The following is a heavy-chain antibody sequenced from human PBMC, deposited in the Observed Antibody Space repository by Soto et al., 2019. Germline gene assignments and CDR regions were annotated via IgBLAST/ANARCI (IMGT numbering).Heavy chain of an antibody. CDR1: GFTFSSYW. CDR2: IKHDGSDK. V-gene: IGHV3-7*03. Sequence: EVQLVESGGGLVQPGGSLRLSCEASGFTFSSYWMSWVRQAPGKGLEWVANIKHDGSDKYYVGSVKGRCTISRDNAKNSLYLQTNRLRDEDTAVCACPREVRVPPSRGAYYYGMAVWGNGRTVIVS. CDR3: PREVRVPPSRGAYYYGMAV. J-gene: IGHJ6*04. D-gene: IGHD6-25*01.